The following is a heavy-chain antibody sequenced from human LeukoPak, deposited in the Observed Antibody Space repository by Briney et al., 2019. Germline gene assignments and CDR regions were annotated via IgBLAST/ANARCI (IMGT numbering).Heavy chain of an antibody. Sequence: PGRSLRLSCAASGFTFSSYGMHWVRQAPGKGLEWVAVISYDGSNKYYADSVKGRFTISRDNSKNTLYLQMNSLRAEDTAVYYCARMRFLEWLSYYYYGMDVWGQGTTVTVSS. J-gene: IGHJ6*02. V-gene: IGHV3-30*03. CDR2: ISYDGSNK. CDR1: GFTFSSYG. D-gene: IGHD3-3*01. CDR3: ARMRFLEWLSYYYYGMDV.